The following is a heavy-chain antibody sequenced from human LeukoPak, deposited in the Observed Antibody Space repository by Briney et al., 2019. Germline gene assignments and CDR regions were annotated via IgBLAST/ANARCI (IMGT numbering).Heavy chain of an antibody. J-gene: IGHJ4*02. CDR2: VDTDGSGT. V-gene: IGHV3-74*01. CDR1: GITFNNYW. CDR3: ARGGYSSGLDY. Sequence: GGSLRLSCEASGITFNNYWLHWVRQAPGKGLVRVSRVDTDGSGTIYADSVKGRFTVSRDNAKNTLYLQMISLRAEDTAVYYCARGGYSSGLDYWGQGILVTVSS. D-gene: IGHD6-19*01.